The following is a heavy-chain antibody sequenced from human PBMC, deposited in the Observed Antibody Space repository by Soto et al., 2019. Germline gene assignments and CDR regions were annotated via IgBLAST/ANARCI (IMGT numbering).Heavy chain of an antibody. D-gene: IGHD3-10*01. CDR2: IYWEDDE. CDR3: AHSRNLITEDAQVGDFDY. J-gene: IGHJ4*02. Sequence: QITLKESGPTQVKPTQTLTLTCSFSGFSLNTDGEGVGWVRQPPGEALEWLALIYWEDDERYSPSLKTRLTTTKEPSKNQVVLIMTNMDPVDTATYYCAHSRNLITEDAQVGDFDYWGQGTLVTVSS. V-gene: IGHV2-5*02. CDR1: GFSLNTDGEG.